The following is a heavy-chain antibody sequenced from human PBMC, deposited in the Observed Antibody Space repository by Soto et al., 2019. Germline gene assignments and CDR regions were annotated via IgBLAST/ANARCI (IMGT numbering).Heavy chain of an antibody. Sequence: EVQLVESGGDLVKPGGSLRLSCAASGFIFSHAWFHWVRQPPGKGLELVARVKNNGGATDYAPSVQGRFTISRDDSKDTVYLQMSSLTSEDTAIYYCAAALGPAYDGNNWFDPWGQGTLVTVSS. CDR1: GFIFSHAW. J-gene: IGHJ5*02. V-gene: IGHV3-15*07. CDR2: VKNNGGAT. D-gene: IGHD2-21*01. CDR3: AAALGPAYDGNNWFDP.